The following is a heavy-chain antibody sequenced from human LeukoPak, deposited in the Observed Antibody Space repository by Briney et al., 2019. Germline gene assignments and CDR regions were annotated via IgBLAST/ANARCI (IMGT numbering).Heavy chain of an antibody. Sequence: GGSLRLSCTASGITVSDVVMSWVRQAPGKGLEWIGRIKAKIDGGPTAYAASVNGRFYITRDDSQNTVFLQMNSLESEDAGVYYCTASMSRGVTAARNWGQGTLVTVSS. CDR2: IKAKIDGGPT. CDR3: TASMSRGVTAARN. CDR1: GITVSDVV. D-gene: IGHD2-21*02. J-gene: IGHJ4*02. V-gene: IGHV3-15*01.